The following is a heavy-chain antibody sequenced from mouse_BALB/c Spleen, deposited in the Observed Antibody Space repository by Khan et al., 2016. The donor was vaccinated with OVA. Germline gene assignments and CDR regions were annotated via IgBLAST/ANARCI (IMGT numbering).Heavy chain of an antibody. V-gene: IGHV1S56*01. Sequence: VQLQESGPELVQPGASVRISCKASGSTFTNFYIHWVKQRPGQGPEWIGWIYPGNVNTKYNENFKGKATLTADKSSSTAYMLLSSLTSEDSADYFCARGDYYGTYAMDYWGQGTSVIVSS. D-gene: IGHD1-1*01. CDR3: ARGDYYGTYAMDY. CDR2: IYPGNVNT. J-gene: IGHJ4*01. CDR1: GSTFTNFY.